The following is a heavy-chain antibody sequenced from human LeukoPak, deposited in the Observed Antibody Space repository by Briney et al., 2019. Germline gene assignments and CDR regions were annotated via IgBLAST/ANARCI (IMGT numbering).Heavy chain of an antibody. CDR3: AKGWTTVTH. CDR1: GFTFSGYG. Sequence: GGSLRLSCAASGFTFSGYGMHWVRQAPGKGLEWVAVISYDGSNKYYADSVKGRFTISRDNSKNTLYLQMNSLRAEDTAVYYCAKGWTTVTHWGPGTLATVSS. CDR2: ISYDGSNK. V-gene: IGHV3-30*18. D-gene: IGHD4-17*01. J-gene: IGHJ4*02.